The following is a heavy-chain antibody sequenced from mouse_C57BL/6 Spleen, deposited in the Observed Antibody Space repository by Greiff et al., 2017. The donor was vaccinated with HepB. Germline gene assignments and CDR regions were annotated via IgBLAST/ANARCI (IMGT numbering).Heavy chain of an antibody. CDR3: ASQIRITTVVARWYFDV. Sequence: QVQLQQPGAELVKPGASVKLSCKASGYTFTSYWMQWVKQRPGQGLEWIGEIDPSDSYTNYNQKFKGKATLTVDTSSSTAYMQLSSLTSEDSAVYYCASQIRITTVVARWYFDVWGTGTTVTVSS. V-gene: IGHV1-50*01. CDR2: IDPSDSYT. CDR1: GYTFTSYW. J-gene: IGHJ1*03. D-gene: IGHD1-1*01.